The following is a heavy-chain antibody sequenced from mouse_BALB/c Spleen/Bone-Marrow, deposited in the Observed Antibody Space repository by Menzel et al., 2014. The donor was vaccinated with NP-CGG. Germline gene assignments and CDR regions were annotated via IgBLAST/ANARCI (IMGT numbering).Heavy chain of an antibody. D-gene: IGHD2-1*01. CDR1: GYTFTSYN. CDR3: ARSEYGNYPWFAY. Sequence: QVQLQQPGAELVKPGASVKMSCKASGYTFTSYNMHWLKQTPGQGLEWIGAFYPGNGDTSYNQKFKGKATLTADKSSSTVYMQLSSLTFEDSAVYYCARSEYGNYPWFAYWGQGTLVTVSA. CDR2: FYPGNGDT. J-gene: IGHJ3*01. V-gene: IGHV1-12*01.